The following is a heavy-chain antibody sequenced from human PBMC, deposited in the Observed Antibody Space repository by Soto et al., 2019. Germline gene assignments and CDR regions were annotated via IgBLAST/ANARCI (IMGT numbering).Heavy chain of an antibody. D-gene: IGHD3-22*01. V-gene: IGHV1-2*02. J-gene: IGHJ3*02. Sequence: ASVKVSCNASGYTFTGCYMHWVQQAPGQGLEWMGWINPNSGGTNYAQKFQGRVTMTRDTSISTAYMELSRLRSDDTAVYYCARDFTSTYYYYSSGSRGAFDIWGQGTMVTVSS. CDR2: INPNSGGT. CDR1: GYTFTGCY. CDR3: ARDFTSTYYYYSSGSRGAFDI.